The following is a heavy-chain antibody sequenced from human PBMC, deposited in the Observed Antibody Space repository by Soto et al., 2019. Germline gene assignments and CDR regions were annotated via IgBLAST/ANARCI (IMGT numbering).Heavy chain of an antibody. Sequence: QVQLVQSGAEVKKPGASVKVSCKASGYTFTSYGISWVRQAPGQGLEWMGWISAYNGNTNYAQKLQGRVTMTTDTSTSTAYMELRSLRCDDTAVYYCARDNSYSSGWYNDWYFDLWGRGTLVTVSS. CDR2: ISAYNGNT. V-gene: IGHV1-18*01. CDR3: ARDNSYSSGWYNDWYFDL. D-gene: IGHD6-19*01. CDR1: GYTFTSYG. J-gene: IGHJ2*01.